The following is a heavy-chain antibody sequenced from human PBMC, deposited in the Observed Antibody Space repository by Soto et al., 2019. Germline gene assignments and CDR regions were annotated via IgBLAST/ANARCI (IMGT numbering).Heavy chain of an antibody. CDR3: VRRNSSGPIDH. CDR2: INAGNGNT. J-gene: IGHJ4*02. CDR1: GFTFTTHA. Sequence: QVHLVQSGAEVKEPGASVKVSCKTSGFTFTTHAIHWLRQAPGQRFEWMGWINAGNGNTKYSQTFQDRITITRDTSANTAYMELSSLTFEDRAVYFCVRRNSSGPIDHWGQGTLITVSS. D-gene: IGHD3-22*01. V-gene: IGHV1-3*01.